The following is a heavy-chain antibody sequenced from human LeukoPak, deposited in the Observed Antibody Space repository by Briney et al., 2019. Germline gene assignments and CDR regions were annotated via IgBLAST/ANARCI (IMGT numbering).Heavy chain of an antibody. J-gene: IGHJ3*02. V-gene: IGHV5-51*01. CDR1: EYSFTSYW. D-gene: IGHD6-19*01. Sequence: GESLKISCKGSEYSFTSYWIGWVRQMPGKGLEWMGIIYPGDSDTRYSPSFQGQVTISADKSITTAYLQWSSLKASDTAMYYCARQGSGWYFAFDIWGQGTMVTVSS. CDR2: IYPGDSDT. CDR3: ARQGSGWYFAFDI.